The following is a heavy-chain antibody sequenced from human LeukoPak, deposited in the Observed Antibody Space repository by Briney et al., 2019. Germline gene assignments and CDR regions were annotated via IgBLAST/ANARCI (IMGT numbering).Heavy chain of an antibody. Sequence: NPSETLSLTCTVSGGSISSSSYYWGWIRQPPGKGLEWIGSIYYSGSTYYNPSLKSRVTISVDTSKNQFSLKLSSVTAADTAVYYCAGTPTYYYYMDVWGKGTTVTVSS. V-gene: IGHV4-39*01. CDR2: IYYSGST. CDR3: AGTPTYYYYMDV. J-gene: IGHJ6*03. CDR1: GGSISSSSYY.